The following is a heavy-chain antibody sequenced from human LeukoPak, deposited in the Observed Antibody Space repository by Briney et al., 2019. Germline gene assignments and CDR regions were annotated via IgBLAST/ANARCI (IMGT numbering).Heavy chain of an antibody. D-gene: IGHD3-10*01. Sequence: GGSLRLSCAASGFTFGDYSMNWVRQTPGKGLVGVSSLCGGGVDADYADSMKGRFTVSRDNSKNTLYLQMNSLRVEDTATYYCAKDFVARNGVFDAFDIWGQGTRVTVSS. J-gene: IGHJ3*02. CDR2: LCGGGVDA. V-gene: IGHV3-23*01. CDR1: GFTFGDYS. CDR3: AKDFVARNGVFDAFDI.